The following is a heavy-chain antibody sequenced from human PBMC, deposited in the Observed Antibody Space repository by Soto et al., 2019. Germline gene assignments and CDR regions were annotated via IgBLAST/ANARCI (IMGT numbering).Heavy chain of an antibody. D-gene: IGHD1-1*01. CDR2: IDHSGST. V-gene: IGHV4-34*01. Sequence: TSETLSLTCAVYGGSFSGYYWSWIRQPPGKGLEWIGEIDHSGSTTYNPSLKSRVTMSVDTSKNQFSLKLSSVTAADTAVYYCARDDGGYYYYGMDVWGQGTTVTVS. CDR1: GGSFSGYY. J-gene: IGHJ6*02. CDR3: ARDDGGYYYYGMDV.